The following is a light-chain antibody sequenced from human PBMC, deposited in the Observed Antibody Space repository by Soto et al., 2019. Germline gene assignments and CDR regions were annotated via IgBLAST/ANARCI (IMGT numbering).Light chain of an antibody. V-gene: IGKV4-1*01. J-gene: IGKJ2*01. CDR2: WAS. Sequence: DIVMTQSPDSLAVSLGERATINCKSSQSVLYSSDNENYLAWYQQKPGQPPKLLINWASTRESGVPDRFSGSGSGTDFTLTISSLQAEDVAVYYCQQYYNTPYTFGQGTKLEIK. CDR3: QQYYNTPYT. CDR1: QSVLYSSDNENY.